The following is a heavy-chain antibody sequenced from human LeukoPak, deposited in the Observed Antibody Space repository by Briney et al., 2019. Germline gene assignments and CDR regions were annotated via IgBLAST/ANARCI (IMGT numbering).Heavy chain of an antibody. V-gene: IGHV3-7*01. J-gene: IGHJ6*02. CDR3: ARGMKLELPASSGFCYGMDV. Sequence: GGSLRLSCAASGFIFSYYWMTWVRQAPGKGLEWVANIKQDGSEKYYVDSVEGRFAISRDNAKNSMSLQMNSLRADDTAVYYCARGMKLELPASSGFCYGMDVWGRGTTVTVSS. CDR2: IKQDGSEK. CDR1: GFIFSYYW. D-gene: IGHD1-7*01.